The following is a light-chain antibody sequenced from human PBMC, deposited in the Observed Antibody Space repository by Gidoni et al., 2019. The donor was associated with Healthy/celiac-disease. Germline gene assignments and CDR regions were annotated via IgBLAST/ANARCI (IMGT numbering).Light chain of an antibody. CDR1: QSISSY. CDR3: QQRYSTPPP. CDR2: AAS. V-gene: IGKV1-39*01. Sequence: DIQMTQSPSSLSASVGDRATITCRARQSISSYLNWYQQKPGKAPKLLIYAASSLQSGFPSRFSGSGSGTAFTLTISSLQPEDVATYYCQQRYSTPPPFGQGTKVEIK. J-gene: IGKJ1*01.